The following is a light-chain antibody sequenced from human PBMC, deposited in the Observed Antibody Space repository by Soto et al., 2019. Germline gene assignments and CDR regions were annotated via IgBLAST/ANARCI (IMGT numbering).Light chain of an antibody. Sequence: QPVLTQPRSVSGSPGQSVTISCTGTSSDVGGYNYVSWYQQHPGKAPKLMIYDVSKRPSGVPDRFSGSKSGNTVSLTISGLQAEDEADYYCCSYAGSYTYVFGTGTKVTVL. CDR2: DVS. CDR3: CSYAGSYTYV. J-gene: IGLJ1*01. V-gene: IGLV2-11*01. CDR1: SSDVGGYNY.